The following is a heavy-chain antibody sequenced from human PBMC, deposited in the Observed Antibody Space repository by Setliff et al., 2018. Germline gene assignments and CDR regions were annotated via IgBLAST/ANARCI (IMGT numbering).Heavy chain of an antibody. CDR3: ARGYYDSYARYYVVGDY. D-gene: IGHD3-22*01. J-gene: IGHJ4*02. Sequence: GASVKVSCKASGYTFTTYYMHWVRQAPEQGLEWMGIINPSGGYANYAQKFQGRVTMTRDTSTSTVYMELSSLRTEDTAVYYCARGYYDSYARYYVVGDYWGQGTPVTVSS. CDR2: INPSGGYA. V-gene: IGHV1-46*01. CDR1: GYTFTTYY.